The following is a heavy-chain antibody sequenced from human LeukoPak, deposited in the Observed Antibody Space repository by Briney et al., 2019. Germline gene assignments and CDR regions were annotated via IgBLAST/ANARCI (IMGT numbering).Heavy chain of an antibody. CDR1: GGSFSSYA. D-gene: IGHD5-12*01. V-gene: IGHV1-69*04. CDR2: IIPIFGIA. J-gene: IGHJ4*02. CDR3: ARDLGSGYDLGFDY. Sequence: SVKVSCKASGGSFSSYAISWVRQAPGQGLECMGRIIPIFGIANYAQKFQGRVTITADKSTSTAYMELSRMRSEDTAVYYCARDLGSGYDLGFDYWGQGTLVTVSS.